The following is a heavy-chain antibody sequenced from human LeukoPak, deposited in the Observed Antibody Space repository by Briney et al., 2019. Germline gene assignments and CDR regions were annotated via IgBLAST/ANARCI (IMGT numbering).Heavy chain of an antibody. V-gene: IGHV4-39*01. CDR2: IYYRGTA. Sequence: SETLSLTCTVSGGSISTTTYYWVWIRQPPGKGLDWIGSIYYRGTAYYNPSLKSRVTISVDTSKNQFSLKLSSVTAADTAFYYCASRRRSASEGEKYYFDYGGGGTLVTVSS. CDR3: ASRRRSASEGEKYYFDY. D-gene: IGHD3-16*01. J-gene: IGHJ4*02. CDR1: GGSISTTTYY.